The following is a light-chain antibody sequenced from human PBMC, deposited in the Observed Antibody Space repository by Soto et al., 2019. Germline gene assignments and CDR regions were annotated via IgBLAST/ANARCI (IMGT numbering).Light chain of an antibody. CDR3: QHYANWPLT. CDR1: QGVSSN. CDR2: GAS. J-gene: IGKJ4*01. V-gene: IGKV3-15*01. Sequence: EIVMTQSPATLSMSPGERATLSCRASQGVSSNLAWYQQKPGQAPRLLIYGASTRATGIPARFSGSGSGTEFTITITSLXSENVAVYYCQHYANWPLTFGGGTKVDIK.